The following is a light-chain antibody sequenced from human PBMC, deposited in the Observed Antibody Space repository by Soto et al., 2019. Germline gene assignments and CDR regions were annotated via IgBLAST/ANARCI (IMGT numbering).Light chain of an antibody. CDR3: QRYNSYSWT. Sequence: DIQMTLSPSTLSASVGDRVTITCRASHSISSWVGCHQQKAEKATKLMIYEACSLESGVQSWCSGSGAGTDFTLTISLVQADDVANYCWQRYNSYSWTFGQGTKVDNK. J-gene: IGKJ1*01. CDR1: HSISSW. CDR2: EAC. V-gene: IGKV1-5*01.